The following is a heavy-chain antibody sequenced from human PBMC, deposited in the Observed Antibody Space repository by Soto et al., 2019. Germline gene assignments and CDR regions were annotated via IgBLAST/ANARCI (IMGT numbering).Heavy chain of an antibody. V-gene: IGHV1-2*04. CDR1: GYTFTGYY. CDR3: ARDFYGIAAAPLSPGYYYGMDV. Sequence: GASVKVSCKASGYTFTGYYMHWVRQAPGQGLEWMGWINPNSGGTNYAQKFQGWVTMTRDTSISTAYMELSRLRSDDTAVYYCARDFYGIAAAPLSPGYYYGMDVWGQGTTVTVSS. J-gene: IGHJ6*02. CDR2: INPNSGGT. D-gene: IGHD6-13*01.